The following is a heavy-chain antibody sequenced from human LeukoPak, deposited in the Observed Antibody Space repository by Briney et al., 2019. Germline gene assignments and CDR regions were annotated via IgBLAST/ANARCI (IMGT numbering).Heavy chain of an antibody. J-gene: IGHJ3*02. CDR3: ARVLLWFGERAFDT. V-gene: IGHV3-11*01. CDR2: ISSSGSTI. D-gene: IGHD3-10*01. CDR1: GFTFSDYY. Sequence: GGSLRLPCAASGFTFSDYYMSWIRQAPGKGLEWVSYISSSGSTIYYADSVKGRFTISRDNAKNSLYLQMNSLRAEDTAVYYCARVLLWFGERAFDTWGQGTMVTVSS.